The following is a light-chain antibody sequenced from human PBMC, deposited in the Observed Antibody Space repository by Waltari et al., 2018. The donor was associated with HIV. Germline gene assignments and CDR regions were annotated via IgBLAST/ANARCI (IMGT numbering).Light chain of an antibody. J-gene: IGLJ6*01. Sequence: QSALTQPPAASGSPGPSVTLPCTGTSNDIAPYTYVSWYQQHPDKAPRLLIYEVNKRPSGVPGRFSGSKSGNTASLTVSGLQAEDEADYYCSSYAGSGNLLLFGGGTKVTVL. CDR1: SNDIAPYTY. CDR3: SSYAGSGNLLL. CDR2: EVN. V-gene: IGLV2-8*01.